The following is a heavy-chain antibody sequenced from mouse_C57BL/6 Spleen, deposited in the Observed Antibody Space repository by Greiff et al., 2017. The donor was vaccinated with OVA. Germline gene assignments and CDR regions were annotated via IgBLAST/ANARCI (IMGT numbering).Heavy chain of an antibody. V-gene: IGHV6-3*01. D-gene: IGHD4-1*01. CDR3: TDGTGYAMDY. CDR2: IRLKSDNYAT. J-gene: IGHJ4*01. CDR1: GFTFSNYW. Sequence: EVMLVESGGGLVQPGGSMKLSCVASGFTFSNYWMNWVRQSPEKGLEWVAQIRLKSDNYATHYAESVKGRFTISRDDSKSSVYLQMNNLRAEDTGIYYCTDGTGYAMDYWGQGTSVTVSS.